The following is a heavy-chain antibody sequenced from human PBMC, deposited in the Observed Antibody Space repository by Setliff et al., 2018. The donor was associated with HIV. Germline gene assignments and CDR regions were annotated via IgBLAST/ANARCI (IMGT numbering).Heavy chain of an antibody. J-gene: IGHJ2*01. Sequence: SETLSLTCSVSGGSIISGSYYWSWIRQPAGKGLEWIGYIYYSGTTYYNPSLKSRVTISVDKSKNQFSLRLNSVTAADTAVYYCARRYGDYKIGDWFFDLWGRGTLVTVSS. CDR3: ARRYGDYKIGDWFFDL. D-gene: IGHD4-17*01. V-gene: IGHV4-31*03. CDR2: IYYSGTT. CDR1: GGSIISGSYY.